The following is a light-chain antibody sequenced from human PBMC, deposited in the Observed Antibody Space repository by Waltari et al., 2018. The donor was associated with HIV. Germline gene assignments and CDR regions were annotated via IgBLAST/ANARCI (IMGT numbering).Light chain of an antibody. Sequence: EIVLTQPPATLSLSPGGRATLSCRASQSVSSYLAWYQQKPGQAPRLLIYDASNRATGIPARFSGSGSGTDFTLTISSLEPEDFAVYYCQQRSNWPPVTFGQGTRLEIK. CDR3: QQRSNWPPVT. CDR1: QSVSSY. J-gene: IGKJ5*01. CDR2: DAS. V-gene: IGKV3-11*01.